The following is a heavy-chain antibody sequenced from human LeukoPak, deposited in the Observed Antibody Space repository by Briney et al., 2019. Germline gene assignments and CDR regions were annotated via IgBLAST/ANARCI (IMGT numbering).Heavy chain of an antibody. CDR1: GGSFSGYY. CDR2: INHSGST. Sequence: SETLSLTCAVYGGSFSGYYWSWIRQPPGKGLEWIGEINHSGSTNYNPSLKSRVTISVDMSKNQFSLKLSSVTAADTAVYYCASLWGDYYFDYWGQGTLVTVSS. J-gene: IGHJ4*02. D-gene: IGHD2-21*02. V-gene: IGHV4-34*01. CDR3: ASLWGDYYFDY.